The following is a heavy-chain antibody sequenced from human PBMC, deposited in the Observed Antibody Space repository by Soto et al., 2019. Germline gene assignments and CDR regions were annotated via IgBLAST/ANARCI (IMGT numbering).Heavy chain of an antibody. CDR3: AKDTFDVPPGFDY. V-gene: IGHV3-23*01. Sequence: EVQLLGSGGGLVHPGGSLRLSCAASGFAFRNYGMSWVRQAPGKGLKWVSTISGSGGSTYYADSVKGRFTISRDNSKHTLYLQMNSLRAEDTAIYYCAKDTFDVPPGFDYWGQGTLVTVSS. D-gene: IGHD3-16*01. J-gene: IGHJ4*02. CDR2: ISGSGGST. CDR1: GFAFRNYG.